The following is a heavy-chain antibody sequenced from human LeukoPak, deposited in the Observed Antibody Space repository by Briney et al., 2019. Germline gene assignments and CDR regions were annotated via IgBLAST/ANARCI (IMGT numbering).Heavy chain of an antibody. D-gene: IGHD4-17*01. CDR3: AKGSATVTTVGGFDY. Sequence: TGGSLGLSCAASGFTFDDYAMHWVRQAPGKGLEWVSGISWNSGSIGYADSVKGRFTISRDNAKNSLYLQMNSLRAEDTALYYCAKGSATVTTVGGFDYWGQGTLVTVSS. J-gene: IGHJ4*02. CDR1: GFTFDDYA. CDR2: ISWNSGSI. V-gene: IGHV3-9*01.